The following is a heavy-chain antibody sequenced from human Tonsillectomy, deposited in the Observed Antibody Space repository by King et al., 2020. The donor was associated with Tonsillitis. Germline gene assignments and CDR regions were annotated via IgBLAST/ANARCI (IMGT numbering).Heavy chain of an antibody. D-gene: IGHD2-2*01. V-gene: IGHV3-13*01. J-gene: IGHJ6*03. Sequence: VQLVESGGGLVQPGGSLRLSCAASGFTFSNYDMHWVRQATGKGLEWVSVIRMAGDTYYPDSVKGRFTISRENAKNSFYLQMSSLRAGDTAVYYCARGVVPSANNNYYFYMDVWGKGTTVTVSS. CDR3: ARGVVPSANNNYYFYMDV. CDR2: IRMAGDT. CDR1: GFTFSNYD.